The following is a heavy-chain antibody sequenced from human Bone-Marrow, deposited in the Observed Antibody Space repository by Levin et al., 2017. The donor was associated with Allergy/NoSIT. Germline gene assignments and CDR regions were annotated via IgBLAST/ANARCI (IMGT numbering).Heavy chain of an antibody. Sequence: GESLKISCAASGFTFANYGMTWVRQAPGKGLEWVSSISAAGANAYYADSVKGRFTISRDNSKNTLFLKMNSLSAEDTAVYYCARRSRFGDFSTNFDFWGQGTLVTVSS. D-gene: IGHD4-17*01. CDR2: ISAAGANA. V-gene: IGHV3-23*01. J-gene: IGHJ4*02. CDR3: ARRSRFGDFSTNFDF. CDR1: GFTFANYG.